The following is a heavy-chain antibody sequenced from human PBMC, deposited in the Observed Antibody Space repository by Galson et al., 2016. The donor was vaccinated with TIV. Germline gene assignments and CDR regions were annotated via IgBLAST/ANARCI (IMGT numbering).Heavy chain of an antibody. V-gene: IGHV1-18*01. CDR3: VRGSEMTKVIYFHH. Sequence: SVKVSCKASGYSFTTYGISWVRQAPGQGLEWMGWISAYNGNTNYGQKFQGRVSLTRDTSTSTAFMELRSLRSDDTAVYFCVRGSEMTKVIYFHHWGQGTLVTVSS. CDR1: GYSFTTYG. CDR2: ISAYNGNT. J-gene: IGHJ1*01. D-gene: IGHD4-11*01.